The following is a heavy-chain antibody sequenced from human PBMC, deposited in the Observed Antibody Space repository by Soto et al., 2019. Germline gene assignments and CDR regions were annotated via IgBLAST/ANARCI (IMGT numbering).Heavy chain of an antibody. CDR1: GFPFSSYV. CDR3: VKDAWGYYFNGMDV. V-gene: IGHV3-23*01. Sequence: EVQLLELGGGLVQPGGSLRLSCAASGFPFSSYVMSWVRQAPGKGLEWVSAISGSGGSTYYADSVKGRFTISRDNSKNTLFLQMNSLRAEDTALYYCVKDAWGYYFNGMDVWGQGTTVTVSS. D-gene: IGHD7-27*01. CDR2: ISGSGGST. J-gene: IGHJ6*02.